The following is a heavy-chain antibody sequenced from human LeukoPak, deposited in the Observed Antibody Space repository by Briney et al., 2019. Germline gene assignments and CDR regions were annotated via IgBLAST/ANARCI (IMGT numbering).Heavy chain of an antibody. Sequence: GGSLRLSCAASGFTFSTHWMHWVRQAPGKGLVWVSRINSDGSTTNYADSVKGRFSISRDNAKNTLYLQMNSLRAEDTAVYYCATSTYCSGGSCYSRTFQYWGQGTLVTVSS. CDR1: GFTFSTHW. J-gene: IGHJ4*02. D-gene: IGHD2-15*01. CDR3: ATSTYCSGGSCYSRTFQY. CDR2: INSDGSTT. V-gene: IGHV3-74*01.